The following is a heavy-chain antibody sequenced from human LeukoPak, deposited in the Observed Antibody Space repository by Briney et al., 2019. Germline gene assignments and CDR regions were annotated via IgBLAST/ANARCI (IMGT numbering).Heavy chain of an antibody. Sequence: GGSLRLSCAASGFTFSTYWVHWVRQAPGKGLVWASRINPDGSRRDYADSVKGRFTTSRNNAKNTLYLQMNSLTAEDTAVYYCVRDKYRDWGQGTLVTVSS. CDR2: INPDGSRR. J-gene: IGHJ4*02. D-gene: IGHD1-1*01. V-gene: IGHV3-74*01. CDR1: GFTFSTYW. CDR3: VRDKYRD.